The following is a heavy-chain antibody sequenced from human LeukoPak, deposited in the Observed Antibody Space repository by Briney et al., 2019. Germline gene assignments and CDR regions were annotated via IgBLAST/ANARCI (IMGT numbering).Heavy chain of an antibody. Sequence: PSQTLSLTCAVPGGSISSGGYSWSWIRQPPGKGLEWIGYIYHSGSTYYNPSLKSRVTISVDRSKNQFSLKLSSVTAADTAVYCTYGDFKNWFDPWGQGILVTVSS. CDR2: IYHSGST. D-gene: IGHD4-17*01. J-gene: IGHJ5*02. CDR3: YGDFKNWFDP. V-gene: IGHV4-30-2*01. CDR1: GGSISSGGYS.